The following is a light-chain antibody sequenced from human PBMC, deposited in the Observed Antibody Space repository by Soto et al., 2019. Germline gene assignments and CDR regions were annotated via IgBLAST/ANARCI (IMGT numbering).Light chain of an antibody. J-gene: IGLJ1*01. CDR1: SSNIGNNY. CDR2: DNN. CDR3: ATWDSSLSLYV. Sequence: QSSLTQPPSVSAAPGQKVTISCSGSSSNIGNNYVSWYQQLPGTAPKLLIYDNNKRPSGIPDRFSGSKSGTSATLGITGLQTGDEADYYCATWDSSLSLYVFGTGTKDTV. V-gene: IGLV1-51*01.